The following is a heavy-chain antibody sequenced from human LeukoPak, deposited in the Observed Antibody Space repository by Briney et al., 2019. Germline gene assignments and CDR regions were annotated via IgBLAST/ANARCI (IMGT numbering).Heavy chain of an antibody. J-gene: IGHJ5*02. D-gene: IGHD3-3*01. CDR3: ARGDDFWSGYFLNWFDP. CDR1: GYTFTGYY. CDR2: INPNSGGT. V-gene: IGHV1-2*02. Sequence: GASVKVSCKASGYTFTGYYMHWVRQAPGQGLEWMGWINPNSGGTNYAQKFQGRVTMTRDTSISTAYMELSRLRSDDTAVYYCARGDDFWSGYFLNWFDPWGQGTLVTVSS.